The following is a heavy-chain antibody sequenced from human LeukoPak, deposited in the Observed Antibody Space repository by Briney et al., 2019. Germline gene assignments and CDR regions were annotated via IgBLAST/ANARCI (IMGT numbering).Heavy chain of an antibody. J-gene: IGHJ3*02. CDR1: GFSVVDYA. CDR2: ISWNSGSM. D-gene: IGHD3-10*01. V-gene: IGHV3-9*01. Sequence: GRSLRFSCAASGFSVVDYAMHWVRQAPGKGLEWVSGISWNSGSMGYADSVKGRFTISRDSAKSSLYLQMNSLRPEDTASYYCAKDPTDHYGSGTYGAFDIWGQGTMVTVSS. CDR3: AKDPTDHYGSGTYGAFDI.